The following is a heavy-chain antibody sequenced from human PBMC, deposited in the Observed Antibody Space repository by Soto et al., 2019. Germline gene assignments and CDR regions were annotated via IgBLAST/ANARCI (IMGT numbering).Heavy chain of an antibody. V-gene: IGHV1-69*04. D-gene: IGHD6-19*01. Sequence: SVKVSCKASGGTFSSYTISWVRQAPGQGLEWMGRIIPILGIANYAQKFQGRVTITADKSTSTAYMELSSLRSEDTAVYYCARDSSGWHFDYWGQGTLVTVSS. CDR1: GGTFSSYT. CDR3: ARDSSGWHFDY. J-gene: IGHJ4*02. CDR2: IIPILGIA.